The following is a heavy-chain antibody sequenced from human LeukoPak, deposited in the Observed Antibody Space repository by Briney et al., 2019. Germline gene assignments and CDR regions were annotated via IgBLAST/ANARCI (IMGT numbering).Heavy chain of an antibody. CDR3: ARGRRSWLGDSPPP. V-gene: IGHV3-21*01. Sequence: GGSLRLSCAASGFTFSSYSMNWVRQAPGKGLEWVSSISSSSSYIYYADSVKGRFTISRDNAKNSLYLQMNSLRAEDTAVYYCARGRRSWLGDSPPPWGQGTLVTVSS. CDR2: ISSSSSYI. D-gene: IGHD3-10*01. CDR1: GFTFSSYS. J-gene: IGHJ5*02.